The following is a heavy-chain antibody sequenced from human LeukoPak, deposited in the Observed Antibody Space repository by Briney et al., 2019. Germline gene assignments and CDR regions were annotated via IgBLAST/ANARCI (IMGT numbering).Heavy chain of an antibody. D-gene: IGHD3-3*01. V-gene: IGHV4-61*01. CDR2: IYYSGST. J-gene: IGHJ4*02. Sequence: SETLSLTCTVSGGSVSSGSYYWSWIRQPPGKGLEWIGYIYYSGSTNYNPSLKSRVTISVDTSKNQFPLKLSSVTAADTAVYYCASWYYDFWSGYKSFDYWGQGTLVTVPS. CDR3: ASWYYDFWSGYKSFDY. CDR1: GGSVSSGSYY.